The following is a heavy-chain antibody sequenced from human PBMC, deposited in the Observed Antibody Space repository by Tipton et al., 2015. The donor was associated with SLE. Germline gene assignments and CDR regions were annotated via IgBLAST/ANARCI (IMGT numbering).Heavy chain of an antibody. CDR3: ARQGYKWNDGWDAFDI. CDR2: IFHSGST. D-gene: IGHD1-20*01. J-gene: IGHJ3*02. Sequence: TLSLTCTVSGGSIRGYYWSWIRQPPGKGLEWVGYIFHSGSTNYNPSLNSRVTLSVDTSKNQFSLKLNSVTAADTAVYFCARQGYKWNDGWDAFDIWGQGTLVTVSS. CDR1: GGSIRGYY. V-gene: IGHV4-59*08.